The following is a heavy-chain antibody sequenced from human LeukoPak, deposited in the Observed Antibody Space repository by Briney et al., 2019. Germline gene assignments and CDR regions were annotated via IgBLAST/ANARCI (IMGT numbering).Heavy chain of an antibody. Sequence: GGSLRLSCAASGFTVSSNYMSWVRQAPGKGLEWVSAISGSGGSTYYADSVKGRFTISRDNSKNTLYLQMNSLRAEDTAVYYCAKSDVLRFLEWLSYYFDYWGQGTLVTVSS. CDR3: AKSDVLRFLEWLSYYFDY. CDR1: GFTVSSNY. J-gene: IGHJ4*02. D-gene: IGHD3-3*01. CDR2: ISGSGGST. V-gene: IGHV3-23*01.